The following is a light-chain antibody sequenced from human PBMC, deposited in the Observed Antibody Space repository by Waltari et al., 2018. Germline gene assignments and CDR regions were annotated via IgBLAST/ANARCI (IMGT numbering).Light chain of an antibody. CDR3: QQSYSTRWT. CDR2: AAT. V-gene: IGKV1-39*01. Sequence: DIQMTQSPSSLSASVGDRVTITCRTSQSIDIYLHWYQQKAGKAPRLLIYAATHLQNGVPSRFSGSGSETDVTLTISSLQPEDFATYYCQQSYSTRWTFGQGTVVELK. J-gene: IGKJ1*01. CDR1: QSIDIY.